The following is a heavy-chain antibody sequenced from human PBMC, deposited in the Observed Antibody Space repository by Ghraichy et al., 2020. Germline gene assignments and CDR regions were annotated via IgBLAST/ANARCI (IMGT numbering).Heavy chain of an antibody. CDR2: IATHGGSS. J-gene: IGHJ3*02. V-gene: IGHV3-64D*09. D-gene: IGHD3-10*01. Sequence: GESLNISCSASGFDFSSYAMYWVRQAPGKGLEYVSAIATHGGSSYHADSVKGRFIISRDNTENRLYLQMSSLRPEDTAVYFCVKGMGALLARDAFEIWGQGT. CDR3: VKGMGALLARDAFEI. CDR1: GFDFSSYA.